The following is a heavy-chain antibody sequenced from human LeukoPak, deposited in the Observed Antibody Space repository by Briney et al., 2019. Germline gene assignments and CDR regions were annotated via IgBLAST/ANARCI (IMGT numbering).Heavy chain of an antibody. CDR1: GYTFTSYY. V-gene: IGHV7-4-1*02. D-gene: IGHD3-22*01. CDR3: AREPTSTAFYDSSGFDY. J-gene: IGHJ4*02. CDR2: INTNTGNP. Sequence: ASVKVSCKASGYTFTSYYMHWVRQAPGQGLEWMGWINTNTGNPTYAQGFTGRFVFSLDTSVSTAYLQISSLKAEDTAVYYCAREPTSTAFYDSSGFDYWGQGTLVTVSS.